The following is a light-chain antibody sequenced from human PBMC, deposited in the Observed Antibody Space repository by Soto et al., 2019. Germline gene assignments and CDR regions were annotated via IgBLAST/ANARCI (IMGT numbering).Light chain of an antibody. CDR3: QAWDTSAVL. CDR2: QDT. J-gene: IGLJ2*01. Sequence: SYELTQPPSVPVSPRQTASITCSGNGLGDKYASWYQQKPGQAPVLIIYQDTKRPSGIPERFSGSNSGNTATLTISGTQTVDEADYYCQAWDTSAVLFGGGTKLTVL. CDR1: GLGDKY. V-gene: IGLV3-1*01.